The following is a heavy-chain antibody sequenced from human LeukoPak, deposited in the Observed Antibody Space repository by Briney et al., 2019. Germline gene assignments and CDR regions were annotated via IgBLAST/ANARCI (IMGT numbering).Heavy chain of an antibody. CDR3: ARRGEYTSRWYRYHYFDY. CDR1: GYTFTTCC. J-gene: IGHJ4*02. CDR2: IFPDDSDT. Sequence: GESLKISCKGSGYTFTTCCIDWVRQMPGKGLEWMGSIFPDDSDTRYSPTIQGQDTMSVDKSIDTAYLQWSSLKASETATYYCARRGEYTSRWYRYHYFDYWGQGTLVTVSS. D-gene: IGHD6-13*01. V-gene: IGHV5-51*01.